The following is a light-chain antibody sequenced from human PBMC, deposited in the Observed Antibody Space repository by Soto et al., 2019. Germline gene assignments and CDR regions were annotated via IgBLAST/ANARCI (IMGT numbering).Light chain of an antibody. CDR3: QQYVTSPAIT. CDR1: ESVGDY. Sequence: PGERATLSCWASESVGDYLAWYQQKPGQAPRLLIYGATKRTSGTPDRFSGTGSETAFTLAISRLEPGDFAVDYCQQYVTSPAITFGQGTRLEIK. V-gene: IGKV3-20*01. CDR2: GAT. J-gene: IGKJ5*01.